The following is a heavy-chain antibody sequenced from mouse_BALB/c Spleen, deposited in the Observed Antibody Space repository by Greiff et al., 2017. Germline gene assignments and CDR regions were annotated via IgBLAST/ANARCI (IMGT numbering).Heavy chain of an antibody. Sequence: DVMLVESGGGLVQPGGSRKLSCAASGFTFSSFGMHWVRQAPEKGLEWVAYISSGSSTIYYADTVKGRFTISRDNPKNTLFLQMTSLRSEDTAMYYCARFHLGRGAMDYWGQGTSVTVSS. D-gene: IGHD4-1*01. CDR1: GFTFSSFG. V-gene: IGHV5-17*02. CDR2: ISSGSSTI. CDR3: ARFHLGRGAMDY. J-gene: IGHJ4*01.